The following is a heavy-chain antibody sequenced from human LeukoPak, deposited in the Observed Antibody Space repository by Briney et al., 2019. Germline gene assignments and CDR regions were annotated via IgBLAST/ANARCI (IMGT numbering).Heavy chain of an antibody. D-gene: IGHD6-13*01. J-gene: IGHJ4*02. CDR2: ISGSGGST. V-gene: IGHV3-23*01. CDR3: AKRRSYSSGWYYLDY. Sequence: GGSLRLSCAASGFTFSSYAMNWVRQAPGKGLEWVSTISGSGGSTYYADSVKGRFTISRDNSKNTLYLQMNSLRAEDTAVYYCAKRRSYSSGWYYLDYWGQGTLVTVSS. CDR1: GFTFSSYA.